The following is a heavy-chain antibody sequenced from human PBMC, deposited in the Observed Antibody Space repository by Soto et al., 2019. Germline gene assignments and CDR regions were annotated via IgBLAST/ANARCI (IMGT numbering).Heavy chain of an antibody. D-gene: IGHD4-4*01. CDR2: IFSSDKK. CDR1: GFSLNNAAMG. J-gene: IGHJ6*02. Sequence: ESGPTLVNPTETLTLTCTVSGFSLNNAAMGVSWIRQPPGKALEWLAHIFSSDKKTYSTSLKSRLTISKDTSKSQVVLTMTNMDPVDTGTYFCARINSPTHYFYYGMDVWGLGTTVTVSS. V-gene: IGHV2-26*01. CDR3: ARINSPTHYFYYGMDV.